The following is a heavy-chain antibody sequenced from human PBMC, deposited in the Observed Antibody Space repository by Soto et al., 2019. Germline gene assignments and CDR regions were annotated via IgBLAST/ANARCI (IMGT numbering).Heavy chain of an antibody. J-gene: IGHJ6*03. CDR1: GFTFSDYY. CDR3: ARLNTKGHYYYYYYMDV. V-gene: IGHV3-11*01. D-gene: IGHD2-2*01. Sequence: PGGSLRLSCAASGFTFSDYYMSWIRQAPGKGLEWVSYISSSGSTIYYADSVKGRFTISRDNAKNSLYLQMNSLRAEDTAVYYCARLNTKGHYYYYYYMDVWGKGTTVTVSS. CDR2: ISSSGSTI.